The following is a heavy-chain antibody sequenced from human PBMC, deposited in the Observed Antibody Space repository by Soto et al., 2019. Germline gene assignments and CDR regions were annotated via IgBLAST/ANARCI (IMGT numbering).Heavy chain of an antibody. D-gene: IGHD5-12*01. Sequence: SRTLSLTCAISVDSVSSNSAAWNWIRQSPSRGLEWLGRTYYRSKWYNDYAVSVKSRITINPDTSKNQFSLQLNSVTPEDTAVYYCARDIWRGYVWQEYYYGMDVWGQGTTVTVSS. CDR3: ARDIWRGYVWQEYYYGMDV. J-gene: IGHJ6*02. CDR1: VDSVSSNSAA. V-gene: IGHV6-1*01. CDR2: TYYRSKWYN.